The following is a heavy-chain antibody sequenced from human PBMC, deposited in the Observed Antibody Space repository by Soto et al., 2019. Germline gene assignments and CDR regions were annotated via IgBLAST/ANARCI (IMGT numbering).Heavy chain of an antibody. CDR3: AKDQLYIRGVIHNWFDP. V-gene: IGHV4-4*02. CDR1: GASISSTYW. CDR2: IYHTGTT. D-gene: IGHD3-10*02. J-gene: IGHJ5*02. Sequence: SETLSLTCFVSGASISSTYWWSWVRQTPGKRLEWIGQIYHTGTTSYNPSLKNRVTISLDKSNNQFSLRLTSMTAADTALYYCAKDQLYIRGVIHNWFDPWGQGTLVTVS.